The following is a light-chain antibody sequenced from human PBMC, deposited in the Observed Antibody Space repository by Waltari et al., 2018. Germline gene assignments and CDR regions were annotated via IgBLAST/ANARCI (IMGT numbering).Light chain of an antibody. J-gene: IGKJ4*01. CDR1: QTINNS. V-gene: IGKV1-33*01. Sequence: DIQMTQSPSSLSASVGDRVIITCRASQTINNSLSWYRQEPGKAPKPMIYYTFNLETGVPSRFSGSGSGREYSLTISNLQPEDFATYYCQQYENFPLTFGGGTKVEIK. CDR2: YTF. CDR3: QQYENFPLT.